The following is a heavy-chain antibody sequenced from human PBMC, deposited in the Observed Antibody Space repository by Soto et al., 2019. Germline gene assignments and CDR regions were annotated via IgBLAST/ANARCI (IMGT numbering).Heavy chain of an antibody. V-gene: IGHV2-5*02. Sequence: QITLKESGPTLVRPTQTLTLTCTFSGFSLSTRGVGVGWIRQTPGKAPEWLALIYWDDDKRYSPSLKSRLSVTKHTSKNQVALIMTNMDPVDTGTYYCAHTSTAVTSFDYWGQGTLVTVSS. CDR3: AHTSTAVTSFDY. J-gene: IGHJ4*02. D-gene: IGHD4-17*01. CDR2: IYWDDDK. CDR1: GFSLSTRGVG.